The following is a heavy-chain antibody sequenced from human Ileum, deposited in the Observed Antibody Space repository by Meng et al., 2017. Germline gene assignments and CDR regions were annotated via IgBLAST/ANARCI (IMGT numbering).Heavy chain of an antibody. J-gene: IGHJ4*02. D-gene: IGHD3-10*01. CDR3: AKGSTYYYGPVSYTYFDN. V-gene: IGHV3-23*01. CDR1: GFTFSDYA. Sequence: GESLKISCVASGFTFSDYAVTWVRQSPGKGLEWVSGISADGRSTYLSDSVTGRFSISRANSMNTLYLQMNSLRVEDTAVYYCAKGSTYYYGPVSYTYFDNWGQGTRVTVSS. CDR2: ISADGRST.